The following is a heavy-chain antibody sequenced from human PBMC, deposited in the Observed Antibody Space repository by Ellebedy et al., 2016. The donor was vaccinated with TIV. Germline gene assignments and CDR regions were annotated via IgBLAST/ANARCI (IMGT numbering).Heavy chain of an antibody. CDR3: AITVAGSWYFDL. Sequence: SETLSLTCTVSGYSISTGYYWDWIRQPPGKGLEWIGTIYHSGRTYYNPSLKSRGTISVDTAKNQFSLKLSSVTAADTAVYYCAITVAGSWYFDLWGRGTLVSVSS. J-gene: IGHJ2*01. V-gene: IGHV4-38-2*02. CDR2: IYHSGRT. D-gene: IGHD6-19*01. CDR1: GYSISTGYY.